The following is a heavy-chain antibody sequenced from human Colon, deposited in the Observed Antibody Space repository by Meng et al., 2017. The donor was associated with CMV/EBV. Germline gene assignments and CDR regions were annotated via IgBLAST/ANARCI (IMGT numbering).Heavy chain of an antibody. CDR3: ARDKGITIFGVARRRGSGFDY. Sequence: YSMNWFRQAPGKGLEWVSSISSSSIYIYYADSVKGRFTISRDNAKNSLYLQMNSLRAEDTAVYYCARDKGITIFGVARRRGSGFDYWGQGTLVTVSS. V-gene: IGHV3-21*01. CDR1: YS. D-gene: IGHD3-3*01. J-gene: IGHJ4*02. CDR2: ISSSSIYI.